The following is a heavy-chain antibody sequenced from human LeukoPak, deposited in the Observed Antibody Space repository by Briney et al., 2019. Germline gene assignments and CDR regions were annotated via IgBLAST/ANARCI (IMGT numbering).Heavy chain of an antibody. J-gene: IGHJ4*02. Sequence: GGSLRLSCAASGFTFSSYWMTWVRQAPGKGLEWVANIKPDGTETYYADSVKGRFTISRDNANAESSLFLHMNSLRAEDTAVYYCASERPSSSWYDYWGQGTLVTVSS. D-gene: IGHD6-13*01. CDR1: GFTFSSYW. V-gene: IGHV3-7*01. CDR2: IKPDGTET. CDR3: ASERPSSSWYDY.